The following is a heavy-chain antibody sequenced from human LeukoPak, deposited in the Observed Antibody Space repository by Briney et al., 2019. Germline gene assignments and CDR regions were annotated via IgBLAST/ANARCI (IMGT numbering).Heavy chain of an antibody. D-gene: IGHD3-10*01. J-gene: IGHJ3*02. V-gene: IGHV1-24*01. CDR2: FDPEDGET. CDR1: GYTFTSYG. CDR3: ATDWLHYGSGTLTQSFDI. Sequence: GASVKVSCKASGYTFTSYGISWVRQAPGQGLEWMGGFDPEDGETIYAQKFQGRVTMTEDTSTDTAYMELSSLRSEDTAVYYCATDWLHYGSGTLTQSFDIWGQGTMVTVSS.